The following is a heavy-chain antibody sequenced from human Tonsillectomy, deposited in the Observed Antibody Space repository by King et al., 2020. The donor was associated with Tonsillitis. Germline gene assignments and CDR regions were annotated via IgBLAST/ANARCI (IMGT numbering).Heavy chain of an antibody. CDR3: ARESFGTSFDP. J-gene: IGHJ5*02. Sequence: VQLGESGAEGKKPGSSVKVSCKASGGTFRSYAISWVRQAPGQGLEGMVGIISIFDATSYAQKFQGRGKITADESTSTAYMELSSLRSEDTAVYYCARESFGTSFDPWGQGTLVTVSS. V-gene: IGHV1-69*01. D-gene: IGHD3-16*01. CDR1: GGTFRSYA. CDR2: IISIFDAT.